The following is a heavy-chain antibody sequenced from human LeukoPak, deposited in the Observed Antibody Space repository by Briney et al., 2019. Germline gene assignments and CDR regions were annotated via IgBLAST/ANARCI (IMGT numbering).Heavy chain of an antibody. Sequence: PSETLSLTCTVSGVSISRDYWRWLRQPPGKGLEWIGYIYYSGSTNYNPSLKSRVTISLDTPKNQFPLKLSSVTAADAAVYYCAPDLRDSDVFDIWGQGTMVTVSS. V-gene: IGHV4-59*08. CDR3: APDLRDSDVFDI. CDR2: IYYSGST. J-gene: IGHJ3*02. D-gene: IGHD5/OR15-5a*01. CDR1: GVSISRDY.